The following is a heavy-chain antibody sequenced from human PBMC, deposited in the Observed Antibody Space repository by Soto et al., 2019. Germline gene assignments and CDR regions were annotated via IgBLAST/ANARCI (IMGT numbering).Heavy chain of an antibody. J-gene: IGHJ3*02. CDR3: ARMYSSGLQVDAFDI. D-gene: IGHD5-18*01. Sequence: PXGSLRRTCAASGFTVSSNYMSWVRQAPGKGLEWVSVIYSGGSTYYADSVKGRFTISRDNSKNTLYLQMNSLRAEDTAVYYCARMYSSGLQVDAFDIWGQGTMVTVSS. CDR1: GFTVSSNY. V-gene: IGHV3-53*01. CDR2: IYSGGST.